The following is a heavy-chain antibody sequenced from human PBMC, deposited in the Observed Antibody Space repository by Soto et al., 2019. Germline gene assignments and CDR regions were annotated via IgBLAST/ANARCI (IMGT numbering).Heavy chain of an antibody. CDR3: EGGRGASITRVFPFDY. D-gene: IGHD6-6*01. V-gene: IGHV4-59*12. CDR2: IYYSGST. CDR1: GGSISPYY. J-gene: IGHJ4*02. Sequence: SETLSLTCTVSGGSISPYYWSWIRQPPGKGLEWIGYIYYSGSTSYTPSLRSRVTISVDTSKNQFSLKLSSVTAADTAVYYCEGGRGASITRVFPFDYWGQGTLVTVYS.